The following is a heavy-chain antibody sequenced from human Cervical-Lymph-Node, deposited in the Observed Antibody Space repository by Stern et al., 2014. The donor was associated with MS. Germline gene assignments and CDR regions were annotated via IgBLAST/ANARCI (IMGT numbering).Heavy chain of an antibody. CDR3: AHRDVVGVDGGYAEFFQR. V-gene: IGHV2-5*02. CDR1: GFSLSTSGEG. CDR2: IYWDPDK. Sequence: QVTLRGSGPTLVKPTQPLTLTCTFSGFSLSTSGEGVGWIRQPPGKALEWLALIYWDPDKTYRPSLKSRLTITKDASKNQVVLTMTNMDPVDTATYYCAHRDVVGVDGGYAEFFQRWGQGTLVTVSS. J-gene: IGHJ1*01. D-gene: IGHD4-23*01.